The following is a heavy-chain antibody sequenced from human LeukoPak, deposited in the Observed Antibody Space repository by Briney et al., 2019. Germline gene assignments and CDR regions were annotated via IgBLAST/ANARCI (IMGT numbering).Heavy chain of an antibody. Sequence: GRTLSLSCAASGFTFSGYSMNWVRQAPGKGLEGVGGISSSSRYIYYADTVEGRFNIPSHNAKHRLSLQVNSLRGVDRAGYYCAREMRAAAGEYCYYYYMDFWGKGTTVTVSS. D-gene: IGHD6-13*01. CDR1: GFTFSGYS. J-gene: IGHJ6*03. V-gene: IGHV3-21*01. CDR2: ISSSSRYI. CDR3: AREMRAAAGEYCYYYYMDF.